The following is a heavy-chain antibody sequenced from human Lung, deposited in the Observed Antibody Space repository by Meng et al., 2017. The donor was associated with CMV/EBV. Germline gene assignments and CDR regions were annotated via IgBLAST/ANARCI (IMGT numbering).Heavy chain of an antibody. J-gene: IGHJ5*02. CDR1: GGTFSSYA. Sequence: QVQLVPSGAEVKKAGSSVKVSCKASGGTFSSYAISWVRQAPGQGLEWMGGIIPIFGTANYAQKFQGRVTITADESTSTAYMELSSLRSEDTAVYYCAREVSSSWFAGDWFDPWGQGTLVTVSS. CDR2: IIPIFGTA. V-gene: IGHV1-69*12. CDR3: AREVSSSWFAGDWFDP. D-gene: IGHD6-13*01.